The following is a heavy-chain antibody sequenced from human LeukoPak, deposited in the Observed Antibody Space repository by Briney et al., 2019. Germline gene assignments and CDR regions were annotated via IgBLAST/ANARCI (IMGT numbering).Heavy chain of an antibody. CDR3: AKESLTMVRGVISRIFDW. CDR1: GFTFTSFA. D-gene: IGHD3-10*01. V-gene: IGHV3-23*01. CDR2: IGGSGGST. J-gene: IGHJ4*02. Sequence: GGSLRLSCAASGFTFTSFAMSWVRQAPGKGLEWVSGIGGSGGSTYYAHSVKGRFTISRDNSRNTAYLQMNSLRAEDTAVYYCAKESLTMVRGVISRIFDWGGEGTLVTV.